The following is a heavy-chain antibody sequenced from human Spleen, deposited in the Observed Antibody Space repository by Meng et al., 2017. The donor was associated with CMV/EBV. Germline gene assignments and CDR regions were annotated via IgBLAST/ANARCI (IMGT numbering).Heavy chain of an antibody. CDR1: GYTFTSYD. V-gene: IGHV1-8*01. CDR2: MNPNRGNT. CDR3: ARCTSYCSSTSCYSWFDP. J-gene: IGHJ5*02. Sequence: ASVKVSCKASGYTFTSYDINWVRQATGQGLEWMGWMNPNRGNTGYAQKFQGRVTMTRNTSISTAYMELSSLRSEHTAVYYCARCTSYCSSTSCYSWFDPWGQGTLVTVSS. D-gene: IGHD2-2*01.